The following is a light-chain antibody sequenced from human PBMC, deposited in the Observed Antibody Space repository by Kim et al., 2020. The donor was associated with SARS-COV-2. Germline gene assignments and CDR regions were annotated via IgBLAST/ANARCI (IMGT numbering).Light chain of an antibody. Sequence: AAVGDRVTITCRASQGIGNDLAWYQQDPGKAPKLLIYAASTLQAGGPSRFSGSGSGTEFTLTITSLQPEDFTTYSCQQYNLLPRTFGQGTKVDIK. CDR3: QQYNLLPRT. CDR1: QGIGND. J-gene: IGKJ1*01. V-gene: IGKV1-9*01. CDR2: AAS.